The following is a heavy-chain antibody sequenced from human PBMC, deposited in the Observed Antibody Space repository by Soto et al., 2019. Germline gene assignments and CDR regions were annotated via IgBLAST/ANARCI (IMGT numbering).Heavy chain of an antibody. CDR2: IKQDGSEK. CDR1: GFTFSSYW. J-gene: IGHJ4*02. D-gene: IGHD2-2*01. V-gene: IGHV3-7*05. CDR3: ARVYIVVVPAATDY. Sequence: GGSLRLSCAASGFTFSSYWMSWVRQAPGKGLEWVANIKQDGSEKYYVDSVKGRFTISRDNAKNSLYLQMNSLRAEDTAVYYCARVYIVVVPAATDYWGQGTLVTVSS.